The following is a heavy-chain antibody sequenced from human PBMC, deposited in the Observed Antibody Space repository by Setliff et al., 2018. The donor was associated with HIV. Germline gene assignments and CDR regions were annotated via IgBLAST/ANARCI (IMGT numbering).Heavy chain of an antibody. CDR2: ISSSSSYT. CDR1: GFTFSDYY. Sequence: PGGSLRLSCAASGFTFSDYYMSWIRQAPGKGLEWVSYISSSSSYTNYADSVKGRFTISRDDARISLYLQMNSLRVEDTAVYYCARDVSWRVRTYIDYWGQGTLVTVSS. CDR3: ARDVSWRVRTYIDY. V-gene: IGHV3-11*06. J-gene: IGHJ4*02. D-gene: IGHD3-3*01.